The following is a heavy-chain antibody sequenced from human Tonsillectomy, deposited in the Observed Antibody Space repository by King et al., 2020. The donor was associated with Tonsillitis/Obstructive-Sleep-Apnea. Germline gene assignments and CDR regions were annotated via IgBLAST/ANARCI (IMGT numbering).Heavy chain of an antibody. CDR2: ISSSSSHI. J-gene: IGHJ4*02. CDR1: EFTFSTYS. CDR3: ARGGHWDDSGGYYPFPFDY. V-gene: IGHV3-21*01. Sequence: VQLVESGGGLVKPGGSLRLSCAASEFTFSTYSMNWVRQAPGKGLEWVSSISSSSSHIYYADSMKGRFTISRDNAKNSLYLQMNSLTAEDTAVYYCARGGHWDDSGGYYPFPFDYWGQGTLVTVSS. D-gene: IGHD3-22*01.